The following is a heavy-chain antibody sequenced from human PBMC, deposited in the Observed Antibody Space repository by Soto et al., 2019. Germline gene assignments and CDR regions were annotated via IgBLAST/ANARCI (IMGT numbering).Heavy chain of an antibody. Sequence: GGSLRLSCAASGFTFDDYAMHWVRQVPGKGLECVSGFKWNSGDVGYADSVKGRFTISRDNANNSLYLQMNSLRPEDTAVYYCAKDRSSGSPYYGMDFWGQGTMVTVSS. D-gene: IGHD3-10*01. V-gene: IGHV3-9*01. CDR1: GFTFDDYA. CDR3: AKDRSSGSPYYGMDF. CDR2: FKWNSGDV. J-gene: IGHJ6*02.